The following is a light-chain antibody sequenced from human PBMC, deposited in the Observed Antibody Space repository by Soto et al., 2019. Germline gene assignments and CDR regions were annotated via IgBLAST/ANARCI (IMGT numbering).Light chain of an antibody. CDR3: SSYTITMTNV. CDR1: SSDVGGYNY. V-gene: IGLV2-14*01. Sequence: QPTAAEWSPGDAVTISCTGTSSDVGGYNYVSWYQQHPGKAPKLILYDVVDRPSGVSYRFSGSKSGNTASLTISGLQAADEADYFCSSYTITMTNVFGSGTRSPS. CDR2: DVV. J-gene: IGLJ1*01.